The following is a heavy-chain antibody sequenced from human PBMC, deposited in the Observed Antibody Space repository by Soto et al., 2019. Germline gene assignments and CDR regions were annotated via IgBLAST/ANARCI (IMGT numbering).Heavy chain of an antibody. CDR1: GYIFSSYG. J-gene: IGHJ4*02. V-gene: IGHV1-18*01. CDR3: GRDPPPYGYESSHPFVY. CDR2: ISPYNGNT. Sequence: ASVKVSCKASGYIFSSYGITWVRQAPGQGPEWMGWISPYNGNTYYAQKLQGKVTMTTDTLTSTAYMELRSLLSAETAAFYSGRDPPPYGYESSHPFVYGGQGTLLTASS. D-gene: IGHD3-22*01.